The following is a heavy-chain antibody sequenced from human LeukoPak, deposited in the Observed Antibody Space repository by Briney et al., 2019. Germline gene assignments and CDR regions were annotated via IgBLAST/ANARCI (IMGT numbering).Heavy chain of an antibody. J-gene: IGHJ6*02. CDR3: AKSDSSSWYDYYYGMDV. CDR1: GFTFSSYG. D-gene: IGHD6-13*01. V-gene: IGHV3-30*18. Sequence: TGGSLRLSCAASGFTFSSYGMHWVRQAPGKGLEWVAVISYDGSNKYYADSVKGRFTISRDNPKNTLYLQMNSLRAEDTAVYYCAKSDSSSWYDYYYGMDVWGQGTTVTVSS. CDR2: ISYDGSNK.